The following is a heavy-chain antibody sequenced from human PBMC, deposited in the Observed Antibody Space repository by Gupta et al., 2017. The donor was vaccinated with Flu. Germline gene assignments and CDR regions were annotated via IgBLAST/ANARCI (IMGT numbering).Heavy chain of an antibody. D-gene: IGHD2-15*01. CDR2: VYYSGNI. CDR1: AGSITSHTHH. V-gene: IGHV4-39*01. Sequence: QLQLQESGPGRVKPSETLSLSCSVSAGSITSHTHHWGWIRRPPGKGLEWIGSVYYSGNIYYSPSLRSRVSISRDTSRNQFSLKLTSVTAEDTALYYCAGGGTGYCSGDNCDTDPRVDAYDFWGPGTEVTVSS. CDR3: AGGGTGYCSGDNCDTDPRVDAYDF. J-gene: IGHJ3*01.